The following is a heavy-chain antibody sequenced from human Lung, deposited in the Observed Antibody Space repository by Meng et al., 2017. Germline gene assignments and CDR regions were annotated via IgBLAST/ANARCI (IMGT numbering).Heavy chain of an antibody. J-gene: IGHJ4*02. V-gene: IGHV4-4*02. CDR1: GDSITRTQW. CDR3: ARETLRELGLFHY. D-gene: IGHD1-7*01. Sequence: QLTLQESGPRLVQPSGTLSLACAVSGDSITRTQWWSWLRQTPGKGLEWIGEISHSGSTVYRPSLQDRVSISLDKSNNEFSLKLTSVTAADTAVYYCARETLRELGLFHYWGQGILVTVSS. CDR2: ISHSGST.